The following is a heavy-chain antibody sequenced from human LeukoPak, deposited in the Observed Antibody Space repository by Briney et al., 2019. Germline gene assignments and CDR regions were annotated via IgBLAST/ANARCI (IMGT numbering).Heavy chain of an antibody. CDR3: ARESGPVFDNWFDP. CDR2: IIPIFGTA. Sequence: GASVTVSCKASGGTFSSYAISWVRQAAGQGLEWMGGIIPIFGTANYAQKFQGRVTITADESTSTAYMELSSLRSEDTAVYYCARESGPVFDNWFDPWGQGTPVTVSS. D-gene: IGHD2-21*01. CDR1: GGTFSSYA. V-gene: IGHV1-69*13. J-gene: IGHJ5*02.